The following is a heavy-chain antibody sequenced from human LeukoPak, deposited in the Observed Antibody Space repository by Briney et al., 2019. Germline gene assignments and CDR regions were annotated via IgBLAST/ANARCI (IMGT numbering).Heavy chain of an antibody. J-gene: IGHJ4*02. CDR2: ISAYNGNT. CDR1: GYTFTNYD. D-gene: IGHD3-9*01. Sequence: GASVKVSCKASGYTFTNYDINWVRQAAGQGLEWMGWISAYNGNTNYAQKLQGRVTMTTDTSTSTAYMELRSLRSDDTAVYYCARDLGAGMTYYDILTGYLYPAPKQYYFDYWGQGTLVTVSS. V-gene: IGHV1-18*01. CDR3: ARDLGAGMTYYDILTGYLYPAPKQYYFDY.